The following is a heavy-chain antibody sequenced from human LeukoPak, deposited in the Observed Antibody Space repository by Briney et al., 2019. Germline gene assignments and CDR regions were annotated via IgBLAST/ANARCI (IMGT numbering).Heavy chain of an antibody. CDR1: GYTFTSYD. Sequence: ASVKVSCKASGYTFTSYDINWVRQATGQGLEWMGWISPYNTNTNNAQNLQGRVTMTTDTSTSTAYMELRSLTSDDTAVYYCARDRSGYEGGDYWGQGTLVTVSS. V-gene: IGHV1-18*01. CDR3: ARDRSGYEGGDY. CDR2: ISPYNTNT. D-gene: IGHD5-12*01. J-gene: IGHJ4*02.